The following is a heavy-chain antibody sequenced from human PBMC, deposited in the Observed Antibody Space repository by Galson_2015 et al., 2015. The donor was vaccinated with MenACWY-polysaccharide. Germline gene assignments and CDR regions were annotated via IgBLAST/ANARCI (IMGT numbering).Heavy chain of an antibody. J-gene: IGHJ4*02. CDR1: GFTFSSYS. CDR2: ISSGGTI. D-gene: IGHD1-26*01. Sequence: SLRLSCAASGFTFSSYSMNWVRQAPGKGLEWVSYISSGGTIYYADSVEGRFTISRDNAKNSLYLQMNSLRDDDTAVYYCARVLKVLVGATPDYCGQGTLLTVSS. CDR3: ARVLKVLVGATPDY. V-gene: IGHV3-48*02.